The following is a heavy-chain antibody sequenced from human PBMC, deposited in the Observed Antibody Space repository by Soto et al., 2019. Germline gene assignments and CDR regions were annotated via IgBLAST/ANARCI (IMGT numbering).Heavy chain of an antibody. D-gene: IGHD6-19*01. CDR1: GYTFTGYA. J-gene: IGHJ4*02. V-gene: IGHV1-3*01. CDR2: INAGNGNT. Sequence: ASVKVSCKASGYTFTGYAMHWVRQAPGQRLEWMGWINAGNGNTKYSQEFQGRVTITRDTSASTAYMELSSLRSEDTAVYYCARAVAVAADFDYWGQGMLVTVSS. CDR3: ARAVAVAADFDY.